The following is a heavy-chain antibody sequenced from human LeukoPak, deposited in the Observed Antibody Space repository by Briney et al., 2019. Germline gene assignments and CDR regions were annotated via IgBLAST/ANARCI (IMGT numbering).Heavy chain of an antibody. J-gene: IGHJ3*02. V-gene: IGHV6-1*01. D-gene: IGHD3-9*01. Sequence: SQTLSLTCAISGDSVSSDSVAWNWIRQSPSRGLEWLGRTYYKSKWYNDYAVSVKSRITINPDTSKNQFSLQLNSVTPEDTAVYYCARGQYYDVLTGSRNAFDIWGQGTMVTVSS. CDR3: ARGQYYDVLTGSRNAFDI. CDR2: TYYKSKWYN. CDR1: GDSVSSDSVA.